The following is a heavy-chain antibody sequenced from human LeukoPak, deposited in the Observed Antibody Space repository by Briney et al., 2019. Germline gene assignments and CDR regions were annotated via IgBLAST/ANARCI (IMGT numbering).Heavy chain of an antibody. V-gene: IGHV3-11*06. CDR2: ISSSSSYI. J-gene: IGHJ4*02. Sequence: GGSLRLSCAASGFTFSDYYMSWIRQAPGKGLEWVSYISSSSSYIYYADSVKGRFTISRDNAKNSLYLQMNSLRAEDAAVYYCARESTALVRVGATTHFGYWGLGTLVTVSS. D-gene: IGHD1-26*01. CDR1: GFTFSDYY. CDR3: ARESTALVRVGATTHFGY.